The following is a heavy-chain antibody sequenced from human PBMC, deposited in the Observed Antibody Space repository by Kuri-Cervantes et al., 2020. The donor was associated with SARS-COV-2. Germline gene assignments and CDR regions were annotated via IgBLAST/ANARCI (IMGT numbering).Heavy chain of an antibody. CDR2: IKCDGSEK. J-gene: IGHJ4*02. Sequence: GGSLRLSCAASGFTFSSSWMHWVCQAPEKGLEWVADIKCDGSEKYYVDSVKGRLTISRDNAKNSLYLQVNSLRAEDTAVYYCVRDGDHWNFDYWGQGTLVTVSS. CDR1: GFTFSSSW. D-gene: IGHD1-1*01. CDR3: VRDGDHWNFDY. V-gene: IGHV3-52*01.